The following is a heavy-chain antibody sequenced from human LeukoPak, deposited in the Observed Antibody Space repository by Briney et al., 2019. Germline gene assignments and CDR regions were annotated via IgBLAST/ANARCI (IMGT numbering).Heavy chain of an antibody. V-gene: IGHV3-21*01. CDR1: GFTFSYYS. D-gene: IGHD4-17*01. J-gene: IGHJ4*02. CDR3: ARDSHGDYGTDY. CDR2: ISSSSNYI. Sequence: GGSLRLSCAASGFTFSYYSMNWVRQAPGKGLEWVSSISSSSNYIYYADSVKGRFTISRDNAKNSLYLQMNSLRAEDTAVYYCARDSHGDYGTDYWGQGTLVTVSS.